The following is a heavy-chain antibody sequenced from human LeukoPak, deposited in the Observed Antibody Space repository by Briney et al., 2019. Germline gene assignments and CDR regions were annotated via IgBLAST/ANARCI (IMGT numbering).Heavy chain of an antibody. CDR1: GGSISSYY. V-gene: IGHV4-59*01. J-gene: IGHJ6*03. CDR2: IYHSGST. D-gene: IGHD1-1*01. CDR3: ARAVQLERPPPLIGYYFMDV. Sequence: SETLSLTCTVSGGSISSYYWSWIRQPPGKGLEWIGYIYHSGSTNYKPSLKSRVTISVDTSKNQFSLKLRSVTAADTAVYYCARAVQLERPPPLIGYYFMDVWGKGTTVTVSS.